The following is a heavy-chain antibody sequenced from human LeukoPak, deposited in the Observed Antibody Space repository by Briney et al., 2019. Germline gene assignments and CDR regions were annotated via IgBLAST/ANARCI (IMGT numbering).Heavy chain of an antibody. V-gene: IGHV3-48*03. CDR1: GFTFSSYE. J-gene: IGHJ4*02. Sequence: GGSLRLSCAASGFTFSSYEMNWVRQAPGKGLEWVSYISSSGSTIYYADSVKGRFTISRDNSKNTLYLQMNSLRAEDTAVYYCAKDREIVVVTTFDYWGQGTLVTVSS. D-gene: IGHD3-22*01. CDR3: AKDREIVVVTTFDY. CDR2: ISSSGSTI.